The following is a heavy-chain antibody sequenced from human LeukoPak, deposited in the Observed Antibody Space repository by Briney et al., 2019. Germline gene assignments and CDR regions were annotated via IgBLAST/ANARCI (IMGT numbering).Heavy chain of an antibody. CDR1: GFTFSSYW. D-gene: IGHD2-15*01. CDR3: AKDRGMFLVGYLDY. CDR2: ISGSGGTK. J-gene: IGHJ4*02. V-gene: IGHV3-23*01. Sequence: GGSLRLSCAASGFTFSSYWMHWVRQAPGQGLEWVSAISGSGGTKYYADSVKGRFTISRDNSKNTLYLEMNSLRAEDTAVYYCAKDRGMFLVGYLDYWGQGTLVTVSS.